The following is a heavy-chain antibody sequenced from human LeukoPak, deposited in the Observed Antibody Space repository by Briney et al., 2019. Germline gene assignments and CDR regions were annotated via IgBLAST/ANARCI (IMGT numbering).Heavy chain of an antibody. Sequence: TPGGSLRLSCAASGFTFSSYSMNWVRQAPGKGLEWVSSISSSSSYIYYADSVKGRFTISRDNAKNSLYLQMNSLKAEDTAGYFCARGPGSSGGAYVVAYWGHGTLVTVSS. CDR3: ARGPGSSGGAYVVAY. CDR1: GFTFSSYS. D-gene: IGHD3-22*01. V-gene: IGHV3-21*01. CDR2: ISSSSSYI. J-gene: IGHJ4*01.